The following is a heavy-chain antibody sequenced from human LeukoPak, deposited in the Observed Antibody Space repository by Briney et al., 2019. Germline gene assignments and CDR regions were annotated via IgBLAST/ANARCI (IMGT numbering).Heavy chain of an antibody. V-gene: IGHV4-59*01. D-gene: IGHD5-24*01. J-gene: IGHJ4*02. CDR2: IYYSGST. CDR3: ARSFGRLQPFDY. Sequence: KPSETLSLTCTVSGGSISSYYWSWIRQPPGKGLEWIGYIYYSGSTNYNPSLKSRVTISVDTSKNQFSLKLSSVTAADTAVYYCARSFGRLQPFDYWGQGTLVTVSS. CDR1: GGSISSYY.